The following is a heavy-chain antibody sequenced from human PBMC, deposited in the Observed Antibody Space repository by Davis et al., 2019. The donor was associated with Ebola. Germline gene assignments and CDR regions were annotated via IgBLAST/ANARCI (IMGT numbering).Heavy chain of an antibody. CDR1: GFTFSTYA. J-gene: IGHJ6*02. Sequence: PGGSLRLSCAASGFTFSTYAMSWVRQAPGKGLEWVSAISASGASTYYADSVKVRFTIARDNSKNTLYLQMNSLRAEDTAVYYGAKDVATYYDFWSGYLRSYYGMDVWGQGTTVTVSS. V-gene: IGHV3-23*01. CDR3: AKDVATYYDFWSGYLRSYYGMDV. CDR2: ISASGAST. D-gene: IGHD3-3*01.